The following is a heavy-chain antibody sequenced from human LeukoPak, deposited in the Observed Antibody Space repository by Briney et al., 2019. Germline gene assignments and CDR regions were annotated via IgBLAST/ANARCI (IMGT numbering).Heavy chain of an antibody. V-gene: IGHV3-23*01. D-gene: IGHD6-19*01. CDR2: ISCSGGST. Sequence: GGSLRLSCAASGFTFSSYAMNWVRQAPGKGLEWITAISCSGGSTYYADSVKGRFNISRDNSKNTVYLQITSLRAEDTAVYYWAKARKQWRVLGWFDPWGQGTLVTVSS. J-gene: IGHJ5*02. CDR1: GFTFSSYA. CDR3: AKARKQWRVLGWFDP.